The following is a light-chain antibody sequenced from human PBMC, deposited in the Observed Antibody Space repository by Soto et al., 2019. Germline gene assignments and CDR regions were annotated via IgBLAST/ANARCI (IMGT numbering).Light chain of an antibody. Sequence: QSVLPQPASVSGSPGQSVTISCTGTSGDIGSYNLVSWYHHRPGQAPKLVIYEVTRRPSVDSNRFSGSKSGNTASLTIAGLQPDDEGDYYCCSYAGGRTFVVFXGGTQLTVL. CDR2: EVT. CDR1: SGDIGSYNL. V-gene: IGLV2-23*02. J-gene: IGLJ3*02. CDR3: CSYAGGRTFVV.